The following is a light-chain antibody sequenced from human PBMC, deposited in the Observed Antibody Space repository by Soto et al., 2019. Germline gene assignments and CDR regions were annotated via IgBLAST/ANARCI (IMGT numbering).Light chain of an antibody. CDR1: SSDVGGYNY. J-gene: IGLJ2*01. Sequence: QSALTQPASVSGSPGQSITISCTGTSSDVGGYNYVSWYQQHPGKAPKLMIYGVTNRPSGVSNRFSGSKSGNTDSLTISGLQADDEADYYCSSYTSSTTLSVIFGGGTKLTVL. CDR3: SSYTSSTTLSVI. CDR2: GVT. V-gene: IGLV2-14*01.